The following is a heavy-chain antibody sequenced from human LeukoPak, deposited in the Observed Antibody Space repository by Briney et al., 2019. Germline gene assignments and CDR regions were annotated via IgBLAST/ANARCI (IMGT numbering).Heavy chain of an antibody. V-gene: IGHV1-8*01. J-gene: IGHJ4*02. CDR2: MNPNSGNT. D-gene: IGHD3-10*01. Sequence: GASVKVSCKASGYTFTSYDINWVRQATGQGLEWMGWMNPNSGNTGYAQKFQGRVTMTRNTSISTAYMELSSLRSEDTAVYYCARGPTPLTMVRGVPEDWGQGTLVTVSS. CDR3: ARGPTPLTMVRGVPED. CDR1: GYTFTSYD.